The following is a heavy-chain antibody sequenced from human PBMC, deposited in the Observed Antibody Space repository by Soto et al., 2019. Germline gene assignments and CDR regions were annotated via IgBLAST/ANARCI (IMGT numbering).Heavy chain of an antibody. CDR3: ARDRFRGTAMVRSY. D-gene: IGHD5-18*01. CDR2: IYYSGST. V-gene: IGHV4-31*03. Sequence: SETLSLTCTVSGGSISSGGYYWSWIREHPGKGLEWIGYIYYSGSTYYNPSLKSRVTTSVDTSKNQFSLKLSSVTAADTAVYYCARDRFRGTAMVRSYWGQGTLVTVSS. J-gene: IGHJ4*02. CDR1: GGSISSGGYY.